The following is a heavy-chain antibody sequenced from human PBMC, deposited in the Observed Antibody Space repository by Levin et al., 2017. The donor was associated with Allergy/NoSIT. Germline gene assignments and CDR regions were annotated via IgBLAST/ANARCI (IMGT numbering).Heavy chain of an antibody. CDR1: GGSISSGGYS. J-gene: IGHJ5*02. V-gene: IGHV4-30-2*06. D-gene: IGHD1-7*01. Sequence: SQTLSLTCAVSGGSISSGGYSWSWIRQSPGKGLEWVGDIFHRGRGTYNPSLKSRVTMSLDTSKNHYYLNLSSVTAADTAVYFCARAGTRGTTAWFDPWGQGTLVTVSS. CDR2: IFHRGRG. CDR3: ARAGTRGTTAWFDP.